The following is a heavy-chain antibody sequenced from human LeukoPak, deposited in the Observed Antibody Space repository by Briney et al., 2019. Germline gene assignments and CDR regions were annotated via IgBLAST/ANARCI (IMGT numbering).Heavy chain of an antibody. CDR1: GGTFSSYA. CDR3: ATDQRGYRAFDI. Sequence: GASVTVSCKASGGTFSSYAISWVRQAPGQGLEWMGRIIPIFGTANYAQKFQGRVTMTEDTSTDTAYMELSSLRSEDTAVYYCATDQRGYRAFDIWGQGTMVTVSS. V-gene: IGHV1-69*06. J-gene: IGHJ3*02. CDR2: IIPIFGTA. D-gene: IGHD3-22*01.